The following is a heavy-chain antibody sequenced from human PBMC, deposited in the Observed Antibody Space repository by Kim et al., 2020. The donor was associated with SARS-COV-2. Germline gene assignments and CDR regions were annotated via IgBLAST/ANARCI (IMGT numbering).Heavy chain of an antibody. CDR1: GGSISSSSYY. V-gene: IGHV4-39*01. CDR2: IYYSGST. CDR3: ARRDGGPIGP. J-gene: IGHJ5*02. D-gene: IGHD3-10*01. Sequence: SETLSLTCTVSGGSISSSSYYWGWIRQPPGKGLEWIGSIYYSGSTYYNPSLKSRVTISVDTSKNQFSLKLSSVTAADTAVYYCARRDGGPIGPWGQGTLVTVSS.